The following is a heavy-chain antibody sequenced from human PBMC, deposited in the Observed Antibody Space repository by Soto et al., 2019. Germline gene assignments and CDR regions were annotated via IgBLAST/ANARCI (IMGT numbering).Heavy chain of an antibody. Sequence: GASVKVSCKASGYTFTHYYIHWVRQAPGQGLEWMGIINPNGGVTTYTQKFRAGFTMTRDTSTSTVYMELSSLRSEDSAVYYCATSVNSAKAFDYWGQGTLVTVSS. CDR3: ATSVNSAKAFDY. D-gene: IGHD5-18*01. J-gene: IGHJ4*02. V-gene: IGHV1-46*01. CDR2: INPNGGVT. CDR1: GYTFTHYY.